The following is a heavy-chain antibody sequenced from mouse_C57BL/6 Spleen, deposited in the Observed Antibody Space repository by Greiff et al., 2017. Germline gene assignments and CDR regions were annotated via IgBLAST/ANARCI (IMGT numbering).Heavy chain of an antibody. CDR2: IDPETGGT. J-gene: IGHJ4*01. CDR1: GYTFTDYE. D-gene: IGHD1-1*01. CDR3: TRLVVEYYYAMDC. V-gene: IGHV1-15*01. Sequence: QVQLKESGAELVRPGASVTLSCKASGYTFTDYEMHWVKQTPVHGLEWIGAIDPETGGTAYNQKFKGKAILTADKSSSTAYMELRSLTSEDSAVYYCTRLVVEYYYAMDCWGKGTSVTVSS.